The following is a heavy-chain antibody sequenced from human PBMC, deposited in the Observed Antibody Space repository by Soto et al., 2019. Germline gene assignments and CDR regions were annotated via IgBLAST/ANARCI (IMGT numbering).Heavy chain of an antibody. Sequence: SSETLSLTCTVSGGSISSSSYYWGWIRQPPGKGLEWIGSIYYSGSTYYNPSLKSRVTISVDTSKNQFSLKLSSVTAADTAVYYCASQYYYGSGSYYPNWFDPWGQGTLVTVSS. V-gene: IGHV4-39*01. J-gene: IGHJ5*02. CDR1: GGSISSSSYY. CDR3: ASQYYYGSGSYYPNWFDP. CDR2: IYYSGST. D-gene: IGHD3-10*01.